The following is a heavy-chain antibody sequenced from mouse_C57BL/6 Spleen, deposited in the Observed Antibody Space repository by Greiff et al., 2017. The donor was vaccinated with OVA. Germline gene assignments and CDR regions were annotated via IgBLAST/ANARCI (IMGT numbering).Heavy chain of an antibody. Sequence: QVHVKQPGAELVRPGSSVKLSCKASGYTFTSYWMHWVKQRPIQGLEWIGNIDPSDSDTHYNQKFKDKATLTVDKSSSTAYMQLSSLTSEDSAVYYCAGKRGHYCGSSGGYFDVWGTGTTVTVSS. CDR3: AGKRGHYCGSSGGYFDV. V-gene: IGHV1-52*01. CDR2: IDPSDSDT. CDR1: GYTFTSYW. J-gene: IGHJ1*03. D-gene: IGHD1-1*01.